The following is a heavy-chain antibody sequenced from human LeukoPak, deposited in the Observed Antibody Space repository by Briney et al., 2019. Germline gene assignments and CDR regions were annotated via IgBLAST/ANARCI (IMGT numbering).Heavy chain of an antibody. Sequence: GASVKVSCKASGYTFTGYYMHWVRQAPGQGLEWMGWINPNSGGTNYAQKFQGRVTMTRDTSISTAYMELSRLRSDDTAVYYCARDLPPWGEQQLSQFDYWGQGTLATVSS. J-gene: IGHJ4*02. CDR1: GYTFTGYY. CDR2: INPNSGGT. CDR3: ARDLPPWGEQQLSQFDY. V-gene: IGHV1-2*02. D-gene: IGHD6-13*01.